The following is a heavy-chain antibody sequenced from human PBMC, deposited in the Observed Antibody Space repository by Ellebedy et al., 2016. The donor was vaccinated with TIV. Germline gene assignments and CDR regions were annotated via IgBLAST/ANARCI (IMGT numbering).Heavy chain of an antibody. J-gene: IGHJ5*02. CDR1: GGSVSSGCSY. D-gene: IGHD3-10*01. Sequence: MPSETLSLTCSVSGGSVSSGCSYWSWVRQPPGQGLEWIGYITWRGSTNYNPSLKSRITISMDTSKNQIALMVRSVTAADTAIYYCAREEGFGGAWFDPWGQGTLVIVSS. CDR3: AREEGFGGAWFDP. V-gene: IGHV4-61*01. CDR2: ITWRGST.